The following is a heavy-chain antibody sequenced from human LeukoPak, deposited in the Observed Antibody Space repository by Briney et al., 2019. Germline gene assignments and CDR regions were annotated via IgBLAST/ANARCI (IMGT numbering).Heavy chain of an antibody. CDR3: ARGKYPSGSYVTLFDY. V-gene: IGHV1-18*01. Sequence: ASVKVSCKASGYTFTSYGISWVRQAPGQGLEWMGWISAYNGNTNYAQKLQGRVTMTTDTSTSTAYMELRSLRSDDTAVYYCARGKYPSGSYVTLFDYWGQGTLVTVSS. CDR1: GYTFTSYG. CDR2: ISAYNGNT. J-gene: IGHJ4*02. D-gene: IGHD1-26*01.